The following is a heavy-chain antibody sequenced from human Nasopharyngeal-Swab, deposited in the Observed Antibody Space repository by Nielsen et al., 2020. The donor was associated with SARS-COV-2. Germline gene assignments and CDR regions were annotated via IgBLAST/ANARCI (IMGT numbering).Heavy chain of an antibody. Sequence: GGSLSLSCAAYGFTFDDYAMHWVRQAPGKGLEWVSGISWNSGSIGYADSVKGRFTISRDNAKNSLYLQMNSLRAEDTALYYCAGVLSATYWGQGTLVTVSS. D-gene: IGHD2-8*01. CDR3: AGVLSATY. V-gene: IGHV3-9*01. J-gene: IGHJ4*02. CDR2: ISWNSGSI. CDR1: GFTFDDYA.